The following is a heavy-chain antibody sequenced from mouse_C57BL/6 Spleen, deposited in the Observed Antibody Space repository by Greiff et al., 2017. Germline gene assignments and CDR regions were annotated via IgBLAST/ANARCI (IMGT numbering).Heavy chain of an antibody. V-gene: IGHV2-6-1*01. CDR3: ARHLITSYYAMDY. Sequence: VKLVESGPGLVAPSQSLSITCTVSGFSLTSYGVHWVRQPPGKGLEWLVVIWSDGSTTYNSALKSRLSISKDNSKSQVFLKMNSLQTDDTAMYYCARHLITSYYAMDYWGQGTSVTVSS. J-gene: IGHJ4*01. CDR2: IWSDGST. D-gene: IGHD2-4*01. CDR1: GFSLTSYG.